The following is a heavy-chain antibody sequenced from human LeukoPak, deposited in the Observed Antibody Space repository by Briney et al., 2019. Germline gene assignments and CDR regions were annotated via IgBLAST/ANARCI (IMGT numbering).Heavy chain of an antibody. CDR2: ISAYNGNT. D-gene: IGHD6-13*01. CDR3: AIQAATGYSSSWFYYFDY. J-gene: IGHJ4*02. Sequence: QAPGQGLEWMGWISAYNGNTNYAQKLQGRVTMTTDTSTSTAYMELRSLRSDDTAVYYCAIQAATGYSSSWFYYFDYWGQGTLVTVSS. V-gene: IGHV1-18*01.